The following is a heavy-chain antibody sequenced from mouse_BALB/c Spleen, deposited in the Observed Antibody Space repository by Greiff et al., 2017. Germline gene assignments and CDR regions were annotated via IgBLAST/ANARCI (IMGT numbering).Heavy chain of an antibody. CDR1: GYTFTDYN. V-gene: IGHV1S29*02. CDR2: IYPYNGGT. D-gene: IGHD2-3*01. J-gene: IGHJ1*01. CDR3: ARGGYYVNWYFDV. Sequence: EVQLLQSGPELVKPGASVKISCKASGYTFTDYNMHWVKQSHGKSLEWIGYIYPYNGGTGYNQKFKSKATLTVDNSSSTAYMDLRSLTSEDSAVYYCARGGYYVNWYFDVWGAGTTVTVSA.